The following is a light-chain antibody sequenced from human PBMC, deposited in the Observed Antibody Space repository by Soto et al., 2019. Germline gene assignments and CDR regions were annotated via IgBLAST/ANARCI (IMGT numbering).Light chain of an antibody. V-gene: IGKV3-15*01. Sequence: EIVMTQSPATLSVSPGERATLSCRASQSVSTTLAWYQQKPGQAPRLLMSGASTRATDIPARFSGSGSGTEFTLTISSLQSEDFAVYYCQQYNNWPRTFGQGTKLEIK. CDR2: GAS. CDR1: QSVSTT. CDR3: QQYNNWPRT. J-gene: IGKJ2*01.